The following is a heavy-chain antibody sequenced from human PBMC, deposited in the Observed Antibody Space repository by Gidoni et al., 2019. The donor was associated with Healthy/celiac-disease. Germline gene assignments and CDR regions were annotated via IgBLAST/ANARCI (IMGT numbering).Heavy chain of an antibody. CDR3: ARIGYGSGTLGLDY. Sequence: EVQLVESGGGLVHPGVSLRLSCAASVFTFISYEMNLVLQAPGKGLEWVSYISSSGSTIYYADSVKGRFTISRDNAKNSLYLQMNSLRAEDTAVYYCARIGYGSGTLGLDYWGQGTLVTVSS. CDR2: ISSSGSTI. V-gene: IGHV3-48*03. CDR1: VFTFISYE. D-gene: IGHD3-10*01. J-gene: IGHJ4*02.